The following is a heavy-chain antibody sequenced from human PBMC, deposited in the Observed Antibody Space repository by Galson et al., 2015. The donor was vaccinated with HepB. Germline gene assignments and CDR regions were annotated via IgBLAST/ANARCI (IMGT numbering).Heavy chain of an antibody. Sequence: SLRLSCAASGFTFSDYYMSWIRQAPGKGLEWVSYISSSSSYTNYADSVKGRFTISRDNAKNSLYLQMNSLRAEDTAVYYCARDLGGGNYDFWSAVSEVGWFDPWGQGTLVTVSS. V-gene: IGHV3-11*06. CDR3: ARDLGGGNYDFWSAVSEVGWFDP. CDR1: GFTFSDYY. J-gene: IGHJ5*02. D-gene: IGHD3-3*01. CDR2: ISSSSSYT.